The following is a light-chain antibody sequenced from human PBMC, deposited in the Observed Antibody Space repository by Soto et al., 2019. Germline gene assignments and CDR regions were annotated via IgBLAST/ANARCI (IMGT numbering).Light chain of an antibody. CDR1: QSVSNNY. CDR3: QQYNNWQT. V-gene: IGKV3-20*01. Sequence: EIVLTQSPGTLSPSPGERATLSCRASQSVSNNYLAWYQQKPGQAPRLLIYGASNRATGIPDRFSGSGSGTDFTLTISSLQSEDFAVYYCQQYNNWQTFGQGTKVDIK. CDR2: GAS. J-gene: IGKJ1*01.